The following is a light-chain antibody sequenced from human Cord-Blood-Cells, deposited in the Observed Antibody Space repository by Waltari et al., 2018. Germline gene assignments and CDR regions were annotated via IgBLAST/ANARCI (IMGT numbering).Light chain of an antibody. Sequence: DIQMTQSPSSLSASVGDRVTITGRASQSISSYLNWYQQKPGKAPKLLIYAASSLQSGVPSMFSGSGSGTDFALTISSLQPEDFATDYCQQSYSTPYSFGQGTKLEIK. V-gene: IGKV1-39*01. CDR1: QSISSY. J-gene: IGKJ2*03. CDR3: QQSYSTPYS. CDR2: AAS.